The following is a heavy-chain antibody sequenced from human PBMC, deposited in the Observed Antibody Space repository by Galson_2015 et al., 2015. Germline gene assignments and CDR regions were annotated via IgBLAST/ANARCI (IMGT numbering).Heavy chain of an antibody. CDR3: ATGGKQWQVPGVFEF. J-gene: IGHJ4*02. CDR2: ISSSSDNT. Sequence: SLRLSCAGSGFVCRDYYMSWVRQAPGKGPEWVSYISSSSDNTNYVDSVRGRFTISRDNAKDSLYLQMSGLRVEDTAVYYCATGGKQWQVPGVFEFWGQGTLVTVSS. CDR1: GFVCRDYY. D-gene: IGHD6-19*01. V-gene: IGHV3-11*06.